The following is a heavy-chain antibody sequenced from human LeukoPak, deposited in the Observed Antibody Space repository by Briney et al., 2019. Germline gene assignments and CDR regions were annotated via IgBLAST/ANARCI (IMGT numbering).Heavy chain of an antibody. Sequence: RGSLSFCCAAAGFTFSSYAMSWVRQAPARGLELVSSLRGDGDTFYAESVKGRFTLSRDESRSRVYLQLNNLRVEDAAVYVCAKASWVSSADAVLWGHGPLVSV. J-gene: IGHJ4*01. V-gene: IGHV3-23*01. D-gene: IGHD3-3*02. CDR1: GFTFSSYA. CDR3: AKASWVSSADAVL. CDR2: LRGDGDT.